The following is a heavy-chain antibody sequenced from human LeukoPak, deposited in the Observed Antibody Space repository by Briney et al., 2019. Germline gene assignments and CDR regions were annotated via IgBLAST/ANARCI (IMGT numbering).Heavy chain of an antibody. Sequence: GGSLRLSCVASGFTLRSYAMHWVRQAPGKGLEWMALLSYDGSNTFHADSVKGRFTISRDNSKNTLYLQMNTLRPEDTATYYCARDAKLGELSYYYYIMDVWGQGTTVTVSS. CDR2: LSYDGSNT. CDR3: ARDAKLGELSYYYYIMDV. J-gene: IGHJ6*02. CDR1: GFTLRSYA. D-gene: IGHD3-10*02. V-gene: IGHV3-30*04.